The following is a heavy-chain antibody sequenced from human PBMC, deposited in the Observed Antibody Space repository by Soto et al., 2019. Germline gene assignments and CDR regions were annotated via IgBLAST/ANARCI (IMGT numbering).Heavy chain of an antibody. CDR1: GFTCTSYA. V-gene: IGHV3-23*01. CDR3: AKALNSGWKVYLYYYGVDV. D-gene: IGHD6-19*01. J-gene: IGHJ6*02. Sequence: EVPLLESGGDLVHPGGTLRLSCAASGFTCTSYAMSWVRQARRKGLEWVSVISATSDASHYADSVKGRFTISRENSRSSLYLQMNGLRAEGTAVYYCAKALNSGWKVYLYYYGVDVWGQGTTVTVSS. CDR2: ISATSDAS.